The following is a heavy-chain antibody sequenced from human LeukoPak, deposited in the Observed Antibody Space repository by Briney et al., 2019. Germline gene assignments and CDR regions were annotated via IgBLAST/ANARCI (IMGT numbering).Heavy chain of an antibody. J-gene: IGHJ4*02. CDR1: GYSFTSYW. CDR2: IYPGDSDT. CDR3: ASNYDSSGYAFDY. D-gene: IGHD3-22*01. Sequence: GESLKISCKGSGYSFTSYWIGGVRQMPGKGLEWMGIIYPGDSDTRYSPSFQGQVTISADKSISTAYLQWSSLKASDTAMYYCASNYDSSGYAFDYWGQGTLVTVSS. V-gene: IGHV5-51*01.